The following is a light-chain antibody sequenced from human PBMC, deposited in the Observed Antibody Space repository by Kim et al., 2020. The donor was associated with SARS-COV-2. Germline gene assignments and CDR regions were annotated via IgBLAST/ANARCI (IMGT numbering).Light chain of an antibody. V-gene: IGLV2-14*03. J-gene: IGLJ1*01. CDR1: SSDIGGYNF. CDR2: DVS. CDR3: SSYISSSTFPYV. Sequence: ITISCTGTSSDIGGYNFVSWYQQYPGKAPKLMIYDVSERPSGVSNRFSGSKSGNTASLTISGLQAEDEADYYCSSYISSSTFPYVFGTGTKVTVL.